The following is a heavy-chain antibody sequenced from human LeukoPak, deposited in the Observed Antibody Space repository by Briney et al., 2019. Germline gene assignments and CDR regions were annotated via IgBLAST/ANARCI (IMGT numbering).Heavy chain of an antibody. CDR1: GGSISRYY. Sequence: PSETLSLTCTVYGGSISRYYWCWIRHPPGEGLGWIWHIHYSGTTNYNPSLKSRVTLSVDTSKNQYSLKLSSVTTADTAVFYCARAQIIAAAAGHFDLWGRGTLVTVSS. V-gene: IGHV4-59*01. CDR2: IHYSGTT. CDR3: ARAQIIAAAAGHFDL. J-gene: IGHJ2*01. D-gene: IGHD6-13*01.